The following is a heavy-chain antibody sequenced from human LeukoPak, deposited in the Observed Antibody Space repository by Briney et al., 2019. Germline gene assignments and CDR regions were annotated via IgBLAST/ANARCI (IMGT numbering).Heavy chain of an antibody. CDR2: VNHSGST. CDR1: GGSFSDYY. CDR3: ARGGWFGEFYGPLDY. Sequence: MPSETLSLTCAVYGGSFSDYYWTWIRQPPGKGLEWIGEVNHSGSTNYNPSLKTRVTISVDTSKNQISLRLRSATAADTAVYYCARGGWFGEFYGPLDYWGQGSLVTVSS. D-gene: IGHD3-10*01. J-gene: IGHJ4*02. V-gene: IGHV4-34*01.